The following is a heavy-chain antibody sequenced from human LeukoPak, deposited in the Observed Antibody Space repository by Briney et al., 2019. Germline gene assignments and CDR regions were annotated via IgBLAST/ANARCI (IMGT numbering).Heavy chain of an antibody. CDR1: GGSISSGGYY. CDR3: ARYGYNSPFFDY. Sequence: SQTLSLTCTVSGGSISSGGYYWSWIRQHPGKGLEWIGYIYYSGSTYYNPPLKSRVTISVDTSKNQFSLKLSSVTAADTAVYYCARYGYNSPFFDYWGQGTLVTVSS. V-gene: IGHV4-31*03. J-gene: IGHJ4*02. D-gene: IGHD5-24*01. CDR2: IYYSGST.